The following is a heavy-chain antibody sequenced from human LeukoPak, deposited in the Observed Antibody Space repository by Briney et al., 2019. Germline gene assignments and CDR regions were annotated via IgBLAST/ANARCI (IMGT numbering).Heavy chain of an antibody. D-gene: IGHD3-3*01. CDR1: GFTFSTYW. Sequence: GGSLRLSCAASGFTFSTYWMHWVRQGPGKGLVWVSRINPDVSGTSHADSVKGRFTISRDNAKNTLYLQMNSLRAEDTAVYYCARGGDFWSGSDAFDIWGQGTMVTVSS. CDR3: ARGGDFWSGSDAFDI. CDR2: INPDVSGT. J-gene: IGHJ3*02. V-gene: IGHV3-74*01.